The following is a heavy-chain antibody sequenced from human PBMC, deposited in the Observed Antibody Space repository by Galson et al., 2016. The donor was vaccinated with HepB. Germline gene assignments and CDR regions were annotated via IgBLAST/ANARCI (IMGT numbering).Heavy chain of an antibody. Sequence: SLRLSCAASGFTLNSYDMNWVRQAPGKGLEWVSFISSGSITIYYADSVKGRFTISRDNAKNSLYLQMNNLRDEDTAVYYCAREMIVGTLSDDGDYRYYYYGLDVWGQGTTVTVPS. D-gene: IGHD4-17*01. CDR1: GFTLNSYD. CDR3: AREMIVGTLSDDGDYRYYYYGLDV. J-gene: IGHJ6*02. CDR2: ISSGSITI. V-gene: IGHV3-48*02.